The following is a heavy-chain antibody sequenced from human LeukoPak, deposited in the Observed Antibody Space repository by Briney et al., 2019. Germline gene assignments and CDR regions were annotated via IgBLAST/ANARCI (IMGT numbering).Heavy chain of an antibody. Sequence: SETLSLTCAVYGGSFSGYYWSWIRQPPGKGLEWIGEINHSASTNYNPSLKSRVTISVDTSKNQFSLKQSSVTAADTAVYYCARRKTTMVRGVIDYWGQGTLVTVSS. CDR3: ARRKTTMVRGVIDY. CDR2: INHSAST. CDR1: GGSFSGYY. D-gene: IGHD3-10*01. V-gene: IGHV4-34*01. J-gene: IGHJ4*02.